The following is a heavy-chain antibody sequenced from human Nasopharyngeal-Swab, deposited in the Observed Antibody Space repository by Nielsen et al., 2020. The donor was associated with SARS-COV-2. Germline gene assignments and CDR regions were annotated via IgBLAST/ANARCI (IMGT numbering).Heavy chain of an antibody. Sequence: GESLKISCAASGFTFSSYGMHWVRQAPGKGLVWVSRINSDGSRTSYADSVKGRFTISRDNAKNTLYLQMNSLRAEDTAVYYCARDGLDYDFWSAYFMDVWGQGTTVTVSS. CDR2: INSDGSRT. D-gene: IGHD3-3*01. CDR3: ARDGLDYDFWSAYFMDV. J-gene: IGHJ6*02. CDR1: GFTFSSYG. V-gene: IGHV3-74*01.